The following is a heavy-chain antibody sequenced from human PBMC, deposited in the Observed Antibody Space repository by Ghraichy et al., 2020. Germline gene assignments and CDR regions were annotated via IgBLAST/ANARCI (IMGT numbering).Heavy chain of an antibody. V-gene: IGHV4-34*01. CDR1: GGSFSGYY. CDR3: ARGIGGSSSNGTWLDY. Sequence: SQTLSLTCAVYGGSFSGYYWSWIRQPPGKGLEWIGEINHSGSTNYNPSLKSRVTISVDTSKNQFSLKLSSVTAADTAVYYCARGIGGSSSNGTWLDYWGQGTLVTVYS. CDR2: INHSGST. D-gene: IGHD6-13*01. J-gene: IGHJ4*02.